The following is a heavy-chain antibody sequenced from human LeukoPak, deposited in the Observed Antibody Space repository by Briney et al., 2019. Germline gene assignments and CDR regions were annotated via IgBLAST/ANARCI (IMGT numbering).Heavy chain of an antibody. J-gene: IGHJ4*02. Sequence: GGSLRLSCAASGFTFSSYEMNWVRQAPGKGLEWVSYISSSGSTIYYADSVKGRFTISRDNAKNSLYLQMNSLRAEDTAVYYCARDALRGYNYGSFDYCGQGTLVTVSS. CDR3: ARDALRGYNYGSFDY. D-gene: IGHD5-18*01. CDR2: ISSSGSTI. CDR1: GFTFSSYE. V-gene: IGHV3-48*03.